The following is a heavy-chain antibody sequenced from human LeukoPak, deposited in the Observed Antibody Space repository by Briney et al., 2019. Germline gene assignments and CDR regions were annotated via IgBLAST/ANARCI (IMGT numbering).Heavy chain of an antibody. V-gene: IGHV4-59*08. CDR2: IYYSGST. CDR1: GVSISSHY. Sequence: NPSETLSLTCTVSGVSISSHYWAWIRQPPGKGLEWIGYIYYSGSTNYTPSLKSRVTISVHTSRNQFSLKLNPVTAADTAVYYWARGALGASTLNNWFDPWGQGTLVTVSS. J-gene: IGHJ5*02. CDR3: ARGALGASTLNNWFDP. D-gene: IGHD3-16*01.